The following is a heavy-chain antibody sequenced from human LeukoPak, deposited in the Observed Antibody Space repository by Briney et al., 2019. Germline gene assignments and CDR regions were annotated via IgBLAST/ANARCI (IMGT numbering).Heavy chain of an antibody. V-gene: IGHV1-46*01. CDR1: GYTFTSYY. CDR3: ARGPNSGSYYLYFDY. CDR2: ISPSAGST. Sequence: GASVKVSCKASGYTFTSYYIHWVRQAPGQGLEWMGVISPSAGSTGYAQKFQGRVTMTKDTSTSTVYMELSSLRFEDTAVYYCARGPNSGSYYLYFDYWGQGTLVTVSS. D-gene: IGHD1-26*01. J-gene: IGHJ4*02.